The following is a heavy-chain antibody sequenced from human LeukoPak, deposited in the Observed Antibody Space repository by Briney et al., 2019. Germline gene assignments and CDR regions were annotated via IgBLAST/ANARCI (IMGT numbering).Heavy chain of an antibody. CDR2: INTDGSST. CDR3: ARGGSTAAAGKRAWFDP. J-gene: IGHJ5*02. CDR1: GFTFSSYW. V-gene: IGHV3-74*01. D-gene: IGHD6-13*01. Sequence: PGGSLRLSCAASGFTFSSYWMHWVRQAPGKGLVWVSRINTDGSSTSYADSVKGRFTISRDNSKNTLYHQMNSLRAEDTAVYYCARGGSTAAAGKRAWFDPWGQGTLVTVSS.